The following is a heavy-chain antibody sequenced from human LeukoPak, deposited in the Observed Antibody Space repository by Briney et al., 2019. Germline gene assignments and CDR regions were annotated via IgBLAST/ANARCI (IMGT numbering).Heavy chain of an antibody. CDR2: IYSGGST. V-gene: IGHV3-66*01. Sequence: PGGSLRLSCAASGFTVSSNYMSWVRQAPGKGLEWVSVIYSGGSTYYADSVKGRFTISRDNSKNTLYLQMNSLRAEDTAVYYSARDHPVFDGYYYGTDVWGQGTTVTVSS. CDR3: ARDHPVFDGYYYGTDV. D-gene: IGHD3-3*01. CDR1: GFTVSSNY. J-gene: IGHJ6*02.